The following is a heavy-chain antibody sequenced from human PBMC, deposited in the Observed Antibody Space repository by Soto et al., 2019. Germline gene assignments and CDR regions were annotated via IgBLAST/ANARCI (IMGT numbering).Heavy chain of an antibody. V-gene: IGHV1-69*13. CDR2: IIPIFGTA. CDR1: GGTFSSYA. D-gene: IGHD6-19*01. J-gene: IGHJ4*02. Sequence: GASVKVSCKASGGTFSSYAISWVRQAPGQGLEWMGGIIPIFGTANYAQKFQGRVTITADESTSTAYMELSSLRSEDTAVYFCVRERRGLGIGFDHWGQGTLVTVSS. CDR3: VRERRGLGIGFDH.